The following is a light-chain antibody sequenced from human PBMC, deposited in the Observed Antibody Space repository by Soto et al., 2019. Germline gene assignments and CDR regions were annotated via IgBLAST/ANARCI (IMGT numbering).Light chain of an antibody. CDR3: HQYNNWPRT. V-gene: IGKV3-15*01. J-gene: IGKJ1*01. Sequence: EIVMTQSPGTLSVSPGERATLSCRASESVSSNLAWYQQKPGQAPRLLIYRASTRATGVPARFSGSGSGTEFTLTISSLQSEDFAVYYCHQYNNWPRTFGQGTKVDIK. CDR1: ESVSSN. CDR2: RAS.